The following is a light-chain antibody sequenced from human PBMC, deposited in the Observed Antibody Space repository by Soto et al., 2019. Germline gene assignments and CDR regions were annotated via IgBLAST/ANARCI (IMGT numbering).Light chain of an antibody. CDR1: SGHSSYI. V-gene: IGLV4-60*03. J-gene: IGLJ2*01. Sequence: QPVLTQSSSASASLGSSVKLTCTLSSGHSSYIIAWHQQQPGKAPRYLMKLEGSGSYNTGSGVPDRFSGSSSGADRYLTISNRQSADEADDYCEPWDSKPHVVFGGGTKLTVL. CDR2: LEGSGSY. CDR3: EPWDSKPHVV.